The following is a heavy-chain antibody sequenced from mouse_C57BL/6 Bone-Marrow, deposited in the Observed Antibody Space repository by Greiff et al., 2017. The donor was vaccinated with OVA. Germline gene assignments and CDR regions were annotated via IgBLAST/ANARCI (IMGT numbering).Heavy chain of an antibody. CDR2: IDPSDSYT. J-gene: IGHJ2*01. CDR1: GYTFTSYW. V-gene: IGHV1-69*01. D-gene: IGHD2-2*01. Sequence: QVQLQQPGAELVMPGASVKLSCKASGYTFTSYWMHWVKQRPGQGLAWIGEIDPSDSYTNYNQKFKGKSTLTVDKSSSTAYMQLSSLTSEDSAVYYCARGLYYGYDYFDYWGQGTTLTVSS. CDR3: ARGLYYGYDYFDY.